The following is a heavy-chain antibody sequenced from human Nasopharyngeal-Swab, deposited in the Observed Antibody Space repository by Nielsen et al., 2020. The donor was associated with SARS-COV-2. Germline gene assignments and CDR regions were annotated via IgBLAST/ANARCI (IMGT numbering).Heavy chain of an antibody. CDR2: FFYSGTP. V-gene: IGHV4-59*01. J-gene: IGHJ6*03. CDR3: ARVYYYYYYMDV. Sequence: SETLSLTCTVSGGSIKSYYWSWVRQPPGKGLEWIGNFFYSGTPNYNPSLKSRVTISVDAPRNQFSLRLNSVTSADTAVYYCARVYYYYYYMDVWGKGTTVTVSS. CDR1: GGSIKSYY.